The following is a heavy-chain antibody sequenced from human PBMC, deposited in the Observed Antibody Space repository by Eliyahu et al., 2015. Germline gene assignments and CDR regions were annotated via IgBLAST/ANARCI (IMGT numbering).Heavy chain of an antibody. Sequence: QVQLVESGGDVVQPGRSLRLSCAASGFPFSTYPMHWVRQAPGKGLEWVSFISFDGGDKSYADSVKGRFTITRDNAKNTVYLQLDSLTLDDTATYFCARAYWGLFDSWGQGTLVIVSS. CDR2: ISFDGGDK. CDR1: GFPFSTYP. V-gene: IGHV3-30*01. D-gene: IGHD2-21*01. CDR3: ARAYWGLFDS. J-gene: IGHJ4*02.